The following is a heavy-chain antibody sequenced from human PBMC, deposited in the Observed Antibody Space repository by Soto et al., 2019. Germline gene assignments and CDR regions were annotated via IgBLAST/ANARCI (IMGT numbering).Heavy chain of an antibody. CDR2: IYWDDDK. D-gene: IGHD5-18*01. CDR1: GFSLSTSGVG. CDR3: AHMGGYSYGSSAFDM. V-gene: IGHV2-5*02. J-gene: IGHJ3*02. Sequence: SGPTLVNPTQTLTLTCTFSGFSLSTSGVGVGWIRQPPGKALEWLAVIYWDDDKRYSPSLKSRFTITKDTSKNQVVLTMTNVEPVDTATYYCAHMGGYSYGSSAFDMWGQGTMVTVS.